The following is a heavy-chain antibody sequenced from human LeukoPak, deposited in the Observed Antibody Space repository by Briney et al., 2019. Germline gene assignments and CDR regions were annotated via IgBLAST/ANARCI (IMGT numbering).Heavy chain of an antibody. CDR2: IIPIFGTA. CDR3: ARDPAYCGGDCCSNDAFDI. D-gene: IGHD2-21*02. J-gene: IGHJ3*02. CDR1: GGTFSSYA. V-gene: IGHV1-69*05. Sequence: SVKVSCKASGGTFSSYAISWVRQAPGQGLEWMGRIIPIFGTANYAQKFQVRVTITTDESTSTAYMELSSLRSEDTAVYYCARDPAYCGGDCCSNDAFDIWGQGTMVTVSS.